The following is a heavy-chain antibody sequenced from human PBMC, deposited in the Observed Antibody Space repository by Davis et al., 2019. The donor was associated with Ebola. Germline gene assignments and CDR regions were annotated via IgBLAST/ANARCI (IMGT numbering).Heavy chain of an antibody. D-gene: IGHD3-10*01. CDR1: GGSFSGYY. Sequence: MPSEILSLTCAVYGGSFSGYYWSWIRQPPGKGLEWIGEINHSGSTNYNPSLKSRVTISVDTSKNQFSLKLSSVTAADTAVYYCARRVGSGYYYYYGMDVWGQGTTVTVSS. CDR3: ARRVGSGYYYYYGMDV. V-gene: IGHV4-34*01. J-gene: IGHJ6*02. CDR2: INHSGST.